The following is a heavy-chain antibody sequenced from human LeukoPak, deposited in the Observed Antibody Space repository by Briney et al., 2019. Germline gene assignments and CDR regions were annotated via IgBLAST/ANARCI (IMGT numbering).Heavy chain of an antibody. CDR1: GGSISSPY. CDR2: IYYGGST. J-gene: IGHJ5*02. CDR3: ARQPARLAPPGFIDP. D-gene: IGHD3-3*02. V-gene: IGHV4-59*08. Sequence: SETLSLTCTVSGGSISSPYWTWIRQPPGKGLEWIGYIYYGGSTDYSPSLKSRATISLDTSKNQFSLHLTSVTAADTAVYYCARQPARLAPPGFIDPWGQGTLVPVSS.